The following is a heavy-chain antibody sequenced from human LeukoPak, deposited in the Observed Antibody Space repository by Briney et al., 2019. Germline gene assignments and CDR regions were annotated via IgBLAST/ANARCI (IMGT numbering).Heavy chain of an antibody. V-gene: IGHV1-2*02. D-gene: IGHD3-10*01. CDR2: INPNSGGT. J-gene: IGHJ4*02. CDR3: ARDRRARAYLDY. CDR1: GYTFTGYY. Sequence: ASVKVSCKASGYTFTGYYMHWVRQAPGQGLEWTGWINPNSGGTNYAQKFQGRVTMTRDTSISTAYMELSRLRSDDTAVYYCARDRRARAYLDYWGQGTLVTVSS.